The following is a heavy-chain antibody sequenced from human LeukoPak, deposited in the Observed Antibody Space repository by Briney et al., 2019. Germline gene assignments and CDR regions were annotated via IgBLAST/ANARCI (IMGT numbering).Heavy chain of an antibody. CDR3: ARRQDGSGSYY. Sequence: SETLSLTCTVSGGSISSYYWSWIRQPPGMGLEWIGNIFYSGSTNYNPSLKSRVTISVDKSNNQFSLKLSSVTAADTAVYFCARRQDGSGSYYWGQGTLVTVSS. CDR2: IFYSGST. J-gene: IGHJ4*02. CDR1: GGSISSYY. V-gene: IGHV4-59*12. D-gene: IGHD3-10*01.